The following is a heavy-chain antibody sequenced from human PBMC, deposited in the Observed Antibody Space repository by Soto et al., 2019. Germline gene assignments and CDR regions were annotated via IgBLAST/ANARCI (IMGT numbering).Heavy chain of an antibody. D-gene: IGHD2-2*01. J-gene: IGHJ4*02. Sequence: GGSLRLSCSASGFTFSSYAMHWVRQAPGKGLEYVSAISSNGGSTYYADSVKGRFTISRDNSKNTLYLQMSSLRAEDTAVYYCVKDDSYCSSTSCYPEIFDYWGQGTLVTVSS. V-gene: IGHV3-64D*08. CDR3: VKDDSYCSSTSCYPEIFDY. CDR2: ISSNGGST. CDR1: GFTFSSYA.